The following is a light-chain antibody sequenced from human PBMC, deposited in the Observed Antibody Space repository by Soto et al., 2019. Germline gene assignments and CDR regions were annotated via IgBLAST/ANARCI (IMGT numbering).Light chain of an antibody. CDR1: SSDFGNYNL. J-gene: IGLJ1*01. V-gene: IGLV2-23*02. CDR3: CSFTTSNTHL. CDR2: EVN. Sequence: QSALTQPASVSGSPGQSITISCTGTSSDFGNYNLLSWYQQHPGKVPKLIIVEVNKRPSGVSARFSASKSGNTASLTISGLQTEDEADYYCCSFTTSNTHLSGNVTKGTVL.